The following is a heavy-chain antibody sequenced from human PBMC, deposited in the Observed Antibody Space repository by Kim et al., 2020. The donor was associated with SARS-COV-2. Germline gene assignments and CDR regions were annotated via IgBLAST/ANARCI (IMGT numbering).Heavy chain of an antibody. CDR2: IIPIFGTA. J-gene: IGHJ3*02. D-gene: IGHD3-22*01. CDR1: GGTFSSYA. CDR3: ARDQRDYDSSGYLDAFDI. V-gene: IGHV1-69*13. Sequence: SVKVSCKASGGTFSSYAISWVRQAPGQGLEWMGGIIPIFGTANYAQKFQGRVTITADESTSTAYMELSSLRSEDTAVYYCARDQRDYDSSGYLDAFDIWGQGTMVTVSS.